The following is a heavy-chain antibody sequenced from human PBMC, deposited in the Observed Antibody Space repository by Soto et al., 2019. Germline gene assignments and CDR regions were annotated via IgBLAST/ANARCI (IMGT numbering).Heavy chain of an antibody. J-gene: IGHJ4*02. CDR1: GFTFSSYA. Sequence: QVQLVESGGGVVQPGRSLRLSCAASGFTFSSYAMHWVRQAPGKGLEWVAVISYDGSNKYYADSVKGRFTISRDNSKNPLYLQMNSLRAEDTAVYYCPFAMDGDYCLDYWGQGTLVTVSS. CDR2: ISYDGSNK. D-gene: IGHD4-17*01. CDR3: PFAMDGDYCLDY. V-gene: IGHV3-30-3*01.